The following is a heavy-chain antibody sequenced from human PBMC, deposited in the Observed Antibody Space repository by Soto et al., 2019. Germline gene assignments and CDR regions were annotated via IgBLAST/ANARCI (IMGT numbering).Heavy chain of an antibody. Sequence: SETLSLTCTVSGGSITDNYWNWIRQPPGKGLEWIGYIFYSGPTTYNPSLKGRITISIDASKNQFSLNLRSVTAADTATYYCASSTASADLDYWGQGALVTVSS. J-gene: IGHJ4*02. D-gene: IGHD2-8*02. CDR1: GGSITDNY. V-gene: IGHV4-59*08. CDR3: ASSTASADLDY. CDR2: IFYSGPT.